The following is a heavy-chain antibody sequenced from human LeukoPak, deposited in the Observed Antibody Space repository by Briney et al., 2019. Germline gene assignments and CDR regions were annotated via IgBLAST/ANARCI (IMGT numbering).Heavy chain of an antibody. CDR2: IYWDDDK. V-gene: IGHV2-5*02. CDR1: GFSLSTSGVG. D-gene: IGHD5-12*01. J-gene: IGHJ4*02. Sequence: SGPTLVKPTQTLTLTCTFSGFSLSTSGVGVGWIRQPPGKALEWLALIYWDDDKRYSPSLKSRLTITKDTSKNQVVPTMTNMDPVDTATYYCALSLYSGYGRYFDYWGQGTLVTVSS. CDR3: ALSLYSGYGRYFDY.